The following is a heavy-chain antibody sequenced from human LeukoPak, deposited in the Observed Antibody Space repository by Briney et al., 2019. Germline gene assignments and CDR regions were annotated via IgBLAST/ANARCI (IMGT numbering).Heavy chain of an antibody. Sequence: GGSLRLSCAASGFTFSSYEMNWVRPAPGKGLEWVSHISTSGGTIYYANSVKGRFTISRDNAKNSLYLQMNSLRAEDTAVYYCAKDSGWYTHDCWGQGTLVTVSS. CDR3: AKDSGWYTHDC. V-gene: IGHV3-48*03. CDR2: ISTSGGTI. D-gene: IGHD6-19*01. J-gene: IGHJ4*02. CDR1: GFTFSSYE.